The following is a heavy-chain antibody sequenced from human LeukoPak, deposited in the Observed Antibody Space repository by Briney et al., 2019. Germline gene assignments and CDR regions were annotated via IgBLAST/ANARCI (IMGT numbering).Heavy chain of an antibody. Sequence: GRSLRLSCAASGFTFSDFGMHWVRQAPGKGLEWVAVIWYDGSHKYYADSVKGRFIISRDSSKNTLYLQMNSLRVEDTAVYYCARGAYRSTWFVDYWGQGALVAVTS. CDR1: GFTFSDFG. CDR2: IWYDGSHK. CDR3: ARGAYRSTWFVDY. D-gene: IGHD6-13*01. V-gene: IGHV3-33*01. J-gene: IGHJ4*02.